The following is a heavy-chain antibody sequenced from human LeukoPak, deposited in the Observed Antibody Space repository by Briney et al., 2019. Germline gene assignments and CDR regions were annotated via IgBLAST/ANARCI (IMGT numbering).Heavy chain of an antibody. CDR2: INPSGGST. CDR3: ARVATVTTGDY. J-gene: IGHJ4*02. CDR1: GYTSTSYH. Sequence: GASVKVSCKASGYTSTSYHIHWVRQAPGQGLEWMGIINPSGGSTTYAQRFQGRVTMTRDTSTSTVYMELSSLRSEDTAVYYCARVATVTTGDYWGQGTQVTVSS. V-gene: IGHV1-46*01. D-gene: IGHD4-17*01.